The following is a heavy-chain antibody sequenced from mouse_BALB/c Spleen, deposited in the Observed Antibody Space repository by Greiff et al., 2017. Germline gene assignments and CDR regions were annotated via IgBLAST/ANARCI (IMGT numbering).Heavy chain of an antibody. D-gene: IGHD4-1*01. CDR1: GFTFSSYA. CDR3: AKLGRGYAMDY. V-gene: IGHV5-9-4*01. CDR2: ISSGGSYT. J-gene: IGHJ4*01. Sequence: EVQLVESGGGLVKPGGSLKLSCAASGFTFSSYAMSWVRQSPENRLEWVAEISSGGSYTYYPDTVTGRFTISRDNAKNTLYLEMSSLRSEDTAMYYCAKLGRGYAMDYWGQGTSVTVSS.